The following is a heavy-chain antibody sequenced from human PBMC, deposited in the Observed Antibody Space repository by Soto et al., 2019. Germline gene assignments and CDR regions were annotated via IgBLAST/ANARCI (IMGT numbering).Heavy chain of an antibody. Sequence: SETLSLTCAVYGGSFSGYYWSWIRQPPGKGLEWIGEINHSGSTNYNPSLKSRVTISVDTSKNQFSLKLSSVTAADTAVYYCARGLGIRGSSSTPFDYWGQGTLVT. CDR1: GGSFSGYY. J-gene: IGHJ4*02. D-gene: IGHD6-6*01. CDR2: INHSGST. CDR3: ARGLGIRGSSSTPFDY. V-gene: IGHV4-34*01.